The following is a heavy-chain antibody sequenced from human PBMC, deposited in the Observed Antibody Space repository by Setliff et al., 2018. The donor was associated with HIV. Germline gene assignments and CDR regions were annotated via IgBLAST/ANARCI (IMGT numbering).Heavy chain of an antibody. CDR2: IFYTGTT. CDR3: AREEGGSSGYYYHYYYMDV. Sequence: PSETLSLTCAVSGYSIRDNFFWGWVRQPPGKGLEWICSIFYTGTTYYNPSLKSRVTLSLDTSKNQFSLELTSVTAADTAVYYCAREEGGSSGYYYHYYYMDVWGKGTTVTVSS. D-gene: IGHD3-22*01. CDR1: GYSIRDNFF. V-gene: IGHV4-38-2*02. J-gene: IGHJ6*03.